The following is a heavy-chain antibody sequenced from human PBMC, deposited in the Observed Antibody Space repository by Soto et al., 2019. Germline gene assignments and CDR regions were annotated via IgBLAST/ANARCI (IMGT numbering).Heavy chain of an antibody. D-gene: IGHD3-22*01. CDR1: GYTITIYA. CDR2: INPGNGNT. Sequence: ASVTVSCKASGYTITIYALHWVRQAPGQRLEWMGWINPGNGNTKYSEKFQGRLTCTRDTSASTASMELRSLRSEDTAVYYCARAGRYYDNSAFYATKIWFDPWGQGTLVTVSS. V-gene: IGHV1-3*01. CDR3: ARAGRYYDNSAFYATKIWFDP. J-gene: IGHJ5*02.